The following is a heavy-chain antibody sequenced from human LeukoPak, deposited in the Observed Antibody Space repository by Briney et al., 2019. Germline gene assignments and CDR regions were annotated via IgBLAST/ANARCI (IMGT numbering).Heavy chain of an antibody. CDR2: INHSGST. CDR1: GGSFSGYY. V-gene: IGHV4-34*01. CDR3: AAQMATFDY. D-gene: IGHD5-24*01. Sequence: SETLSLTCAVYGGSFSGYYWSWIRQPPGKGRVWIGEINYSGGQPPGKGLEWIGEINHSGSTNYNPSLKSRVTISVDTSKNQFSLKLSSVTAADTAVYYCAAQMATFDYWGQGTLVTVSS. J-gene: IGHJ4*02.